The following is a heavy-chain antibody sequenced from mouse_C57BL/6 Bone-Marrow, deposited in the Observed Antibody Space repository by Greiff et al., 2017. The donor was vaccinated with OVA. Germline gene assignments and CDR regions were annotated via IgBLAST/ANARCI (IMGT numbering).Heavy chain of an antibody. V-gene: IGHV5-9-1*02. D-gene: IGHD1-1*01. J-gene: IGHJ3*01. CDR2: ISSGGDYI. CDR3: TRYYYGSSGFAY. CDR1: GFTFSSYA. Sequence: EVNVVESGEGLVKPGGSLKLSCAASGFTFSSYAMSWVRQTPEKRLEWVAYISSGGDYIYYADTVKGRFTISRDNARNTLYLQMSSLKSEDTAMYYCTRYYYGSSGFAYWGQGTLVTVSA.